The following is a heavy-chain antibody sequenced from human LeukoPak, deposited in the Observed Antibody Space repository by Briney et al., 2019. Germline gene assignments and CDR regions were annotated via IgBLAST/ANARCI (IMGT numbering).Heavy chain of an antibody. Sequence: PGGSLRLSCTASGFIFSSYWMTWVRQAPGKGLEWVANISQDGREQDYVNSVKGRFTISRDNAKNSLYLQMNSLRAEDTALYYCAREMHTWSSTHFFYWGQGALVTVSS. J-gene: IGHJ4*02. CDR2: ISQDGREQ. CDR1: GFIFSSYW. D-gene: IGHD2-8*02. V-gene: IGHV3-7*01. CDR3: AREMHTWSSTHFFY.